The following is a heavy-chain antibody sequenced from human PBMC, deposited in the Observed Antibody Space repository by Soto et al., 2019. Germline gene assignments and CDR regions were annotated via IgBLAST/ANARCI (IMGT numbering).Heavy chain of an antibody. V-gene: IGHV3-30*18. J-gene: IGHJ6*02. CDR2: ISYDGSNK. CDR1: GFTFSSYG. CDR3: AKVGNGGTPYYYYGMDV. D-gene: IGHD2-15*01. Sequence: QVQLVESGGGVVQPGRSLRLSCAASGFTFSSYGMHWVRQAPGKGLEWVAVISYDGSNKYYADSVKGRFTISRDNSKNTLYLHMNSLRAEDTAVYYCAKVGNGGTPYYYYGMDVWGQGTTVTVSS.